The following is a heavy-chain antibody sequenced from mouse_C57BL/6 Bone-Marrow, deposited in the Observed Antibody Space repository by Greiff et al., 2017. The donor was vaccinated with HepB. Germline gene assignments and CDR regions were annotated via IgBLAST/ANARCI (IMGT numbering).Heavy chain of an antibody. J-gene: IGHJ1*03. D-gene: IGHD1-1*01. CDR3: AREPYYGRYFDV. V-gene: IGHV5-4*01. CDR1: GFTFSSYA. CDR2: ISDGGSYT. Sequence: EVMLVESGGGLVKPGGSLKLSCAASGFTFSSYAMSWVRQTPEKRLEWVATISDGGSYTYYPDNVKGRFTISRDNAKNNLYLQMSHLKSEDTAMYYCAREPYYGRYFDVWGTGTTVTVSS.